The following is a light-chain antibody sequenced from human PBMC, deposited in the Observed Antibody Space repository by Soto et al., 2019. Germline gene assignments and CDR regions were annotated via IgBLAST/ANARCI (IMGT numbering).Light chain of an antibody. J-gene: IGKJ5*01. CDR3: QESYSTLSIT. CDR1: ESISRH. V-gene: IGKV1-39*01. CDR2: AAS. Sequence: DIQMTQSPSSLSASVGDRVTITCRASESISRHLNWYQQKPGNAPKLLIYAASSLQNGVPSRFSGSGSGTDFTLTISNLQPGAFATYYCQESYSTLSITFGQGTRLETK.